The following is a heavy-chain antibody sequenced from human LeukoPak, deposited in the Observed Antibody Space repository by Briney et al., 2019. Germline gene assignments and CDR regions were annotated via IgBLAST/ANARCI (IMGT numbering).Heavy chain of an antibody. CDR2: ISGSGGST. CDR3: TSLNSDYSNYSP. Sequence: GGSLRLSCAASGFTFSSYAMSWVRQAPGKGLEWVSAISGSGGSTYYADSVKGRFTISRDNSKNTLYLQMNSLKTEDTAVYYCTSLNSDYSNYSPWGRGTLVTVSS. V-gene: IGHV3-23*01. J-gene: IGHJ4*02. D-gene: IGHD4-11*01. CDR1: GFTFSSYA.